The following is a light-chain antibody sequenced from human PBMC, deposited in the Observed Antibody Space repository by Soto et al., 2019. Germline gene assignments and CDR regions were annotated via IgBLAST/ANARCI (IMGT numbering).Light chain of an antibody. V-gene: IGKV1-5*01. CDR3: QQYHLYWT. CDR2: GAS. Sequence: DIPLTQSPSTLSASVVDRFTITFRASQRIATWLAWYQHQPGSAPKLLIYGASTLQSGVPSRFSGSGSGAEFTLTIDNPQPEDFATYYCQQYHLYWTFGPGTKV. J-gene: IGKJ1*01. CDR1: QRIATW.